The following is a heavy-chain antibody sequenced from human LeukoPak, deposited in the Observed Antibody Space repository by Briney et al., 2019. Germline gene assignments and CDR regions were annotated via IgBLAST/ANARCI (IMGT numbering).Heavy chain of an antibody. CDR2: IYHSGST. D-gene: IGHD6-6*01. CDR1: GGSISSSNW. J-gene: IGHJ4*02. CDR3: AGALWYSSSSFDY. V-gene: IGHV4-4*02. Sequence: PSGTLSLTCAVSGGSISSSNWWSWVRQPPGKGLEWIGEIYHSGSTNYNPSLKSRVTISVDTSKNQFSLKLSSVTAADTAVYYCAGALWYSSSSFDYWGQGTLVTVSS.